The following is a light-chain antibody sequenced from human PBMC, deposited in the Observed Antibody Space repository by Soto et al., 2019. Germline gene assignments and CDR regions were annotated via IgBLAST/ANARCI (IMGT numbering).Light chain of an antibody. CDR2: GAS. V-gene: IGKV1-39*01. CDR1: QRISMF. Sequence: DIQMTQSPSSLSASVGDRVTITCRASQRISMFLNWYQEKAGKAPKRLIYGASSLEIGVPSRFSGRGSGADSTFTISSRQPEELTTYYFQQSYTTPWTFGQGTKVEIK. J-gene: IGKJ1*01. CDR3: QQSYTTPWT.